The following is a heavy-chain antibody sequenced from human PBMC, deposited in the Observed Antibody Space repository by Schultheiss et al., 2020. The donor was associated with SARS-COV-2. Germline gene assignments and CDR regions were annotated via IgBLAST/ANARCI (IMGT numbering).Heavy chain of an antibody. V-gene: IGHV1-46*01. CDR3: ATRLGAWGMDV. Sequence: ASVKVSCKASGYTFTSYYMYWVRQAPGQGLEWMGIINPSGGSTSYAQKFQGRVTMTEDTSTDTAYMELSSLRSEDTAVYYCATRLGAWGMDVWGQGTTVTVSS. CDR1: GYTFTSYY. CDR2: INPSGGST. D-gene: IGHD3-16*01. J-gene: IGHJ6*02.